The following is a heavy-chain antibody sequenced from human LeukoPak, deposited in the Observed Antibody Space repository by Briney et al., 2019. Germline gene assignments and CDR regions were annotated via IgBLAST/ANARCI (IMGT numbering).Heavy chain of an antibody. CDR3: ARLGFWSASSTTYYHYGMDV. V-gene: IGHV4-59*08. Sequence: SETLSLTCTVTGGSISSYYWTWIRQPPGKGLEWIGYVYYSGGTNYNPSLKSRVTISAGTSNNQFSLKVRSVTAADTAVYYCARLGFWSASSTTYYHYGMDVWGQGTTVTVSS. CDR2: VYYSGGT. J-gene: IGHJ6*02. D-gene: IGHD3-3*01. CDR1: GGSISSYY.